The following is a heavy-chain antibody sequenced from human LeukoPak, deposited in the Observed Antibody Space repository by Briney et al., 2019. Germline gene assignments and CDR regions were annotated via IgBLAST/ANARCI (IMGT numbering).Heavy chain of an antibody. J-gene: IGHJ4*02. V-gene: IGHV3-30*02. CDR2: IRYDGTDK. Sequence: GGSLRLSCAASGFTFSNYGIHWVRQAPGKGLEWVAFIRYDGTDKYYADSVKGRFTISRDNSKNTLYVQMNSLRADDTAVYYCARSIAVADTGLFDYWGQGTLVTVSS. D-gene: IGHD6-19*01. CDR3: ARSIAVADTGLFDY. CDR1: GFTFSNYG.